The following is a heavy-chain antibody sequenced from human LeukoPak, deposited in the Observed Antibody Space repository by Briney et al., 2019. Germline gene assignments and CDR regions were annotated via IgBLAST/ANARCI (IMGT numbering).Heavy chain of an antibody. CDR2: IKQDGSEK. D-gene: IGHD1-7*01. J-gene: IGHJ3*02. CDR3: ARDSPYNWNYDASAFDI. V-gene: IGHV3-7*01. Sequence: GGSLRLSCAASGFTFSSYWMSWVRLAPGKGLEWVANIKQDGSEKYYVDSAKGRFTISRDNAKNSLYLQMNSLRAEDTAVYYCARDSPYNWNYDASAFDIWGQGTMVTVSS. CDR1: GFTFSSYW.